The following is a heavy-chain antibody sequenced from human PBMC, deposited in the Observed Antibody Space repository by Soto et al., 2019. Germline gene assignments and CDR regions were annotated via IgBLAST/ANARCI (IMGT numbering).Heavy chain of an antibody. V-gene: IGHV1-69*13. CDR3: AKPAPRYFDY. D-gene: IGHD2-15*01. CDR2: IIPIFGTA. Sequence: GASVEVSCKXSGGTFSSYAISWVRQAPGQGLEWMGGIIPIFGTANYAQKFQGRVTITADESTSTAYMELSSLRSEDTAVYYCAKPAPRYFDYWGQGTLVTVSS. CDR1: GGTFSSYA. J-gene: IGHJ4*02.